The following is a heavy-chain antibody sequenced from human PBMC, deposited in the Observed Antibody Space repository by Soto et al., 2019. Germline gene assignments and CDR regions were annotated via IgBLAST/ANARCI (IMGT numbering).Heavy chain of an antibody. CDR2: IDSNGGT. CDR3: VRQGFGRLHGLVDV. CDR1: DDSSSNYK. J-gene: IGHJ6*02. Sequence: ASETLSLTCTVSDDSSSNYKWSWIRQPPGRRLEWIGYIDSNGGTSYNPSLQSRVTISIDTSTKQFFLKLSSVTAADTAVYYCVRQGFGRLHGLVDVWGQGTTVT. V-gene: IGHV4-59*08. D-gene: IGHD3-10*01.